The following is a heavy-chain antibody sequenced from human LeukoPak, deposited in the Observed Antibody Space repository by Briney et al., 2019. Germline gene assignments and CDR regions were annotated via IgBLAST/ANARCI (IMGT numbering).Heavy chain of an antibody. V-gene: IGHV3-7*01. CDR3: ARDYCSSTSCYLGNWFDP. D-gene: IGHD2-2*01. CDR1: GFTFSSYW. CDR2: IKQDGSEK. Sequence: GGCLRLACAPSGFTFSSYWMSWVRQAPGKGLEWVANIKQDGSEKYYVDSVKGRFTISRDNAKNSLYLQMNSLRAEDTAVYYCARDYCSSTSCYLGNWFDPWGQGTLVTVSS. J-gene: IGHJ5*02.